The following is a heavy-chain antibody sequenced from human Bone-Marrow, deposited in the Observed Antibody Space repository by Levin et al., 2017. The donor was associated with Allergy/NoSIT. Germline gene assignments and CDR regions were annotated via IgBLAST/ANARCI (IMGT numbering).Heavy chain of an antibody. D-gene: IGHD2-21*02. Sequence: GGSLRLSCAASGITFNMYAMNWVRQAPGKGLEWLSFISSSSSYIKYADSVKGRFTISRDNARNSLYLQMDSLGVEDTAVYYCASAPAHDYYFDYWGQGTLVAVSS. CDR1: GITFNMYA. J-gene: IGHJ4*02. CDR2: ISSSSSYI. CDR3: ASAPAHDYYFDY. V-gene: IGHV3-21*01.